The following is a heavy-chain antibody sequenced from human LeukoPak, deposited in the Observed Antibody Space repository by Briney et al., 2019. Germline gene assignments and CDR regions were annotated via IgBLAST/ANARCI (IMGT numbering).Heavy chain of an antibody. V-gene: IGHV3-30*18. CDR2: ISYDGINK. D-gene: IGHD2-21*02. CDR3: AKGWARGDSYYVDY. Sequence: PGGSLRLSCVASGFTFSGSGMHWVRQAPGKGLECVALISYDGINKYYADSVRGRFTISRDNSRNTLYLQMDSLGTDDTAMYYCAKGWARGDSYYVDYWGQGTQVTVSS. CDR1: GFTFSGSG. J-gene: IGHJ4*02.